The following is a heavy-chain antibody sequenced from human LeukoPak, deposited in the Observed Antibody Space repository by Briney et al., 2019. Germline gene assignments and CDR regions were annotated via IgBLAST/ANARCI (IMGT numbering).Heavy chain of an antibody. Sequence: AGGSLSLSCAASGFTFDDYAMHWVRQAPGKGLEWVSLISGDGGSTYYADSVKGRLTISRNNSKNSLYLQMNSLRTEGTALYYCAKDVRGYFDYWGQGTLVTVSS. V-gene: IGHV3-43*02. CDR3: AKDVRGYFDY. J-gene: IGHJ4*02. CDR1: GFTFDDYA. D-gene: IGHD3-10*01. CDR2: ISGDGGST.